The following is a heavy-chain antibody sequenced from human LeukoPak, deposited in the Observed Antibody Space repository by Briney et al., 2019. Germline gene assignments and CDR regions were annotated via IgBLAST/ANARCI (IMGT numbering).Heavy chain of an antibody. Sequence: GASVKVSCKASGYTFTNYGISWVRQAPGQGLEWMGWISAYNGNTKYTQTLQGRVTMTTDTSTSTAYMELRSLRSDDTAVYYCARDFAAAGTWGYWGQGTLVIVSS. V-gene: IGHV1-18*01. D-gene: IGHD6-13*01. CDR1: GYTFTNYG. CDR3: ARDFAAAGTWGY. J-gene: IGHJ4*02. CDR2: ISAYNGNT.